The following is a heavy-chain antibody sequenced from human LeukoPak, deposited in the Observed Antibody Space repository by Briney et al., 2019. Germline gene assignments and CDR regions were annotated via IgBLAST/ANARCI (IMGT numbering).Heavy chain of an antibody. V-gene: IGHV4-61*02. CDR3: ARLTLGYNYYDSSGYSDY. Sequence: SQTLSLTCTVSGGSISSGSYYWSWIRQPAGKGLEWIGRIYTSGSTNYNPSLKSRVTISVDTSKNQFSLKLSSVTAADTAVYYCARLTLGYNYYDSSGYSDYWGQGTLVTVSS. J-gene: IGHJ4*02. CDR1: GGSISSGSYY. CDR2: IYTSGST. D-gene: IGHD3-22*01.